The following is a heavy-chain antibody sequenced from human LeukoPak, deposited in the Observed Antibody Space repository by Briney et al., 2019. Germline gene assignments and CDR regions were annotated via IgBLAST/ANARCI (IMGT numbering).Heavy chain of an antibody. V-gene: IGHV5-51*01. CDR1: GYIFTNFW. J-gene: IGHJ4*02. CDR3: ARQASFAPFDS. D-gene: IGHD3-3*01. Sequence: GESLKISCKGSGYIFTNFWIGWVRQMPGKGLEWMGIIYPGDSDTKYSPSFQGQVTISADKSSTTAYLQWSSLKASDTAMYYCARQASFAPFDSWGQGTLVTVSS. CDR2: IYPGDSDT.